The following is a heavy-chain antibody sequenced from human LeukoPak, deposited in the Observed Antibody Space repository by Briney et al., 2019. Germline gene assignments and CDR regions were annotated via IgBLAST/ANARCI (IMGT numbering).Heavy chain of an antibody. CDR3: ARNLGPASDYGGTHDAFDP. D-gene: IGHD4-23*01. J-gene: IGHJ3*01. V-gene: IGHV4-34*01. CDR1: GFTFSSYA. Sequence: PGGSLRLSCAASGFTFSSYAMSWIRQPPGKGLEWIGEINHSGSTNYNPSLKSRVTISVDTSKNQFSLKLSSVTAADTAVYYCARNLGPASDYGGTHDAFDPWGQGTMVTVSS. CDR2: INHSGST.